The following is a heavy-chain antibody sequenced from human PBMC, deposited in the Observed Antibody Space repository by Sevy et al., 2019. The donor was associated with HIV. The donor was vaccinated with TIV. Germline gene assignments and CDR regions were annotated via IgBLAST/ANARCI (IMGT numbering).Heavy chain of an antibody. V-gene: IGHV3-33*06. Sequence: GGSLRLSCAASGFTFSSYGIHWVRQAPGKGLEWVAVIWYDGSNKYYADSVKGRFTISRDNSKNTLYLQMNSLRAEDTAVYYYAKDGRELPGSYFGVYYYYYMDVWGKGTTVTVSS. J-gene: IGHJ6*03. CDR2: IWYDGSNK. CDR1: GFTFSSYG. CDR3: AKDGRELPGSYFGVYYYYYMDV. D-gene: IGHD3-10*01.